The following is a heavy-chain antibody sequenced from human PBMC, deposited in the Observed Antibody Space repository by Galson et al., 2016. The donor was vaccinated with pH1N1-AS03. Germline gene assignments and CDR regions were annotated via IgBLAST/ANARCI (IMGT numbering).Heavy chain of an antibody. J-gene: IGHJ4*02. CDR3: TRDVALVSPGGLAY. Sequence: SLRLSCAASGFTFSRYWLTWVRQAPGKGLEWVANIKGDGSEKYYADSVKGRFTISRDNAKNSLYLQMNSLRAEDTAVYYCTRDVALVSPGGLAYWGQGTLVTVSS. D-gene: IGHD2-8*01. CDR1: GFTFSRYW. CDR2: IKGDGSEK. V-gene: IGHV3-7*03.